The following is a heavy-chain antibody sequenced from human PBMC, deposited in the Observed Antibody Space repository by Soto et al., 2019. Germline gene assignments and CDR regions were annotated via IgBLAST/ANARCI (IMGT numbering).Heavy chain of an antibody. Sequence: SETLSLTCTVSGGSISGYYWSWIRQPPGKGLEWIGYIYHSGSTNYNPSLKSRVTISVDTSKNQFSLKLSYVTAADTAVYYCAKYDLLAGTHDAFDIWGQGTMVTVSS. J-gene: IGHJ3*02. CDR1: GGSISGYY. CDR3: AKYDLLAGTHDAFDI. D-gene: IGHD3-9*01. CDR2: IYHSGST. V-gene: IGHV4-59*08.